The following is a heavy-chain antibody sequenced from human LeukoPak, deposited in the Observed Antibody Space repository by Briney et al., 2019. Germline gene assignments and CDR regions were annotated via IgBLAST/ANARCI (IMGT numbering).Heavy chain of an antibody. CDR1: GGSISSSSYY. V-gene: IGHV4-39*01. J-gene: IGHJ4*02. CDR3: ARSPDSSNVGYFDY. CDR2: IYYSGST. Sequence: SETLSLTCTVSGGSISSSSYYWGWIRQPPGKGLEWIGSIYYSGSTYYNPSLKSRVTISVDTSKNQFSLKLSSVTAADTAVYYCARSPDSSNVGYFDYWGQGTLVTVSS. D-gene: IGHD6-13*01.